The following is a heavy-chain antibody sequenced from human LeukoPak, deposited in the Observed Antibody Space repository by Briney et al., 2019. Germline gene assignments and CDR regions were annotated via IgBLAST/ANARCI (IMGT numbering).Heavy chain of an antibody. Sequence: SVKVSCKASGGTFSSYAISWVRQAPGQGLEWMGGIIPIFGTANYAQKFQGRVTITADESTSTAYMELSSLRSEDTAVYYYAVIAARPDYYYYGMDVWGQGTTVTVSS. CDR3: AVIAARPDYYYYGMDV. J-gene: IGHJ6*02. V-gene: IGHV1-69*13. CDR2: IIPIFGTA. D-gene: IGHD6-6*01. CDR1: GGTFSSYA.